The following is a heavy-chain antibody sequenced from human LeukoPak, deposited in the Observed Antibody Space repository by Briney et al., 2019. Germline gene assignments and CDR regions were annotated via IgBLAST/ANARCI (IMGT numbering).Heavy chain of an antibody. CDR2: ISAYNGNT. CDR1: GYTFTSHG. D-gene: IGHD6-19*01. Sequence: ASVKVSCKASGYTFTSHGISWVRQAPGQGLEWMGWISAYNGNTNYAQKLQGRVTMTTDTSTSTAYMELRSLRSDDTAVYYCARLPAVAGPFDSFDIWGQGTMVTVSS. V-gene: IGHV1-18*04. CDR3: ARLPAVAGPFDSFDI. J-gene: IGHJ3*02.